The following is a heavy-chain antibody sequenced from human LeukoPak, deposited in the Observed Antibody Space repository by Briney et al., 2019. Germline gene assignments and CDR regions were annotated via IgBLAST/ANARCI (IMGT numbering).Heavy chain of an antibody. J-gene: IGHJ4*02. D-gene: IGHD3-22*01. Sequence: ASVTVSCKASGYTFITYYIHWVRQAPGQGLEWMGVINPSGGSTSYAQKFQGRVRMTRDTSTRTVYMELYSLRSEDTAVYYCARGGRDYHDSSGFYWGQGTLVTVSS. CDR1: GYTFITYY. V-gene: IGHV1-46*01. CDR3: ARGGRDYHDSSGFY. CDR2: INPSGGST.